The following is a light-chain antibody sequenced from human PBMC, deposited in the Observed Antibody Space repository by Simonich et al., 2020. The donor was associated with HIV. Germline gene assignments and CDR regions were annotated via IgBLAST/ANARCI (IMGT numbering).Light chain of an antibody. V-gene: IGLV2-14*01. CDR3: SSYTSSSTVV. CDR2: DVR. CDR1: SSDVGGYHY. J-gene: IGLJ2*01. Sequence: QSALTQPASVSGSPGQSIPISCTGTSSDVGGYHYVSWYQQHPGKASKLMIYDVRKRPSGVSNRFSGSKSGNTASLTISGLQAEDEADYYCSSYTSSSTVVFGGGTKLTVL.